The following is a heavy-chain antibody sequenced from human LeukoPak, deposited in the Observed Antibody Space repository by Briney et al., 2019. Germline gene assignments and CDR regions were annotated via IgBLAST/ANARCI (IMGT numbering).Heavy chain of an antibody. CDR2: INPNSGGT. CDR3: ARVVGSRAAEDY. CDR1: GYTFTGYY. Sequence: ASVKVSCKASGYTFTGYYMHWVRQAPGQGLEWMGWINPNSGGTNYAQKFRGRVTMTRDTSISTAYMELSRLRSDDTAVYYCARVVGSRAAEDYWGQGTLVTVSS. J-gene: IGHJ4*02. D-gene: IGHD6-25*01. V-gene: IGHV1-2*02.